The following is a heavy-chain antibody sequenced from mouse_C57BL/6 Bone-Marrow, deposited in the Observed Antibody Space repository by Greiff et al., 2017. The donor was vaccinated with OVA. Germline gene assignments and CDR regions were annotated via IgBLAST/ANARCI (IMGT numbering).Heavy chain of an antibody. CDR1: GYTFTSYW. Sequence: QVQLQQPGAELVMPGASVKLSCKASGYTFTSYWMHWVKQRPGQGLEWIGEIDPSDSYTNSNQKFKGKSTLTVDKSSSTAYMQLSSLTSEDSAVYYCARSRNSSGYGFAYWGQGTLVTVSA. D-gene: IGHD3-2*02. J-gene: IGHJ3*01. CDR3: ARSRNSSGYGFAY. CDR2: IDPSDSYT. V-gene: IGHV1-69*01.